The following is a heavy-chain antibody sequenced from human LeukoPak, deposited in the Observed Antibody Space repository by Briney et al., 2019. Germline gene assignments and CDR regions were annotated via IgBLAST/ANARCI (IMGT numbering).Heavy chain of an antibody. D-gene: IGHD3-3*01. V-gene: IGHV3-30*02. CDR2: IRFDGTSK. CDR3: AKTSLSDARGHYYYMDV. Sequence: GGSLRLSCAASGFYFANYAMSWVRQAPGKGLEWVAFIRFDGTSKYYADSVKGRFTISRDNSQNTVSLQVNNLRTEDTALYYCAKTSLSDARGHYYYMDVWGKGTTVTVSS. J-gene: IGHJ6*03. CDR1: GFYFANYA.